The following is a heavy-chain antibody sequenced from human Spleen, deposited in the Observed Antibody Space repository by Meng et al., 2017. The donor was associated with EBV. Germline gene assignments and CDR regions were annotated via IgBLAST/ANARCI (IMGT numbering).Heavy chain of an antibody. Sequence: QVQLPESGPGLVKPSQTLSLTCAVSGGSICSGGYYWGWIRQPPGKGLEWIGYIYYSGRTYYNPSLKSRVTISVDTSKNEFSLKLSSVTAADTAVYYCARVGSDTATVPDYFDAWGQGTLVTVSS. CDR2: IYYSGRT. CDR1: GGSICSGGYY. D-gene: IGHD5-18*01. CDR3: ARVGSDTATVPDYFDA. V-gene: IGHV4-30-4*01. J-gene: IGHJ5*02.